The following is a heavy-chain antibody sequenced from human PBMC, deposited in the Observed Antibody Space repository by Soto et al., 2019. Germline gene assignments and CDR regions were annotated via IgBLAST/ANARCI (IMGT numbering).Heavy chain of an antibody. J-gene: IGHJ6*02. CDR1: GFTFRTYW. D-gene: IGHD3-3*01. CDR3: ASQFDFWSGHFGMDV. CDR2: IKVDGSEK. V-gene: IGHV3-7*01. Sequence: GGSLRLSCVDSGFTFRTYWMSWVRQAPGKGLEWVANIKVDGSEKYYVDSVKGRFTISRDNAKNSLFLQMNSLRAEDTAVYFCASQFDFWSGHFGMDVWGQGTTVTVSS.